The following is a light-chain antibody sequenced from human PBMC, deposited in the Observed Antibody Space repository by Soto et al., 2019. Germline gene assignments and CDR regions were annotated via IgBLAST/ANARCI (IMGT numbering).Light chain of an antibody. J-gene: IGKJ1*01. CDR1: QSVSSY. Sequence: EIVLTQSPATLSLSPGERATLSCRASQSVSSYLAWYQQKPGQAPRLLIYDASSRATDIPARFSGSGSGTDFTLTISSLEPEDFAVYYCQRRSNSFGQGTKVEIK. CDR2: DAS. V-gene: IGKV3-11*01. CDR3: QRRSNS.